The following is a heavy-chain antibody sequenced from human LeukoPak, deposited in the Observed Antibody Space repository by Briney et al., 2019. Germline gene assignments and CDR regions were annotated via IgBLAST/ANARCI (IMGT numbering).Heavy chain of an antibody. Sequence: SDTLSLTCAVYGGSFSGYYWSWIRQPPGKGLEWIGEINHSGSTNYNPSLKSRVTISVDTSKNQFSLKLSSVTAADTAVYYCASLASSTSHYYYYYMDVWGKGTTVTISS. CDR1: GGSFSGYY. CDR3: ASLASSTSHYYYYYMDV. CDR2: INHSGST. V-gene: IGHV4-34*01. J-gene: IGHJ6*03. D-gene: IGHD2-2*01.